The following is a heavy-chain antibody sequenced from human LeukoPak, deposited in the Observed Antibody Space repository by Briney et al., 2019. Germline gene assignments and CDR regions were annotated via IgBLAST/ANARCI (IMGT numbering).Heavy chain of an antibody. CDR1: GFTFDDYA. CDR3: AKDIYYYYYMDV. V-gene: IGHV3-9*01. J-gene: IGHJ6*03. Sequence: GGSLRLSCAASGFTFDDYAMHWVRQAPGKGLEWVSGISWNSGSIGYADSVKGRFTISRDNAKNSLYLQMNSLRAEDTALYYCAKDIYYYYYMDVWGKGTTVTVSS. CDR2: ISWNSGSI.